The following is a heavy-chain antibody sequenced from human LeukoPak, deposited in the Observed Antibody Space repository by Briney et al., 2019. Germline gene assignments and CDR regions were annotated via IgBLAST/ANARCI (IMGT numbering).Heavy chain of an antibody. D-gene: IGHD3-22*01. CDR2: INWNGGST. J-gene: IGHJ4*02. V-gene: IGHV3-20*04. Sequence: GGSLRLSCAASGFTFDDYGMSWVRQAPGKGLDWVSGINWNGGSTGYADSVKGRFTISRDNAKNSLYLQMNSLRAEDTALYYCARVYPYYYDSSGYSEAGYFDYWGQGTLVTVSS. CDR1: GFTFDDYG. CDR3: ARVYPYYYDSSGYSEAGYFDY.